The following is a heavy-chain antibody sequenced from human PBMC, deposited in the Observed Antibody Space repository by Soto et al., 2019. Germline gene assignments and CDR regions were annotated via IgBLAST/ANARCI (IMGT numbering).Heavy chain of an antibody. V-gene: IGHV3-53*01. CDR1: GFTVSSNY. CDR2: IYSGGST. D-gene: IGHD6-13*01. CDR3: ARYSSSCGFDY. Sequence: VGSLRLSCAASGFTVSSNYMSWVRQAPGKGLEWVSVIYSGGSTYYADSVKGRFTISRDNSKNTLYLQMNSLRAEDTAVYYCARYSSSCGFDYWGQGTLVTVSS. J-gene: IGHJ4*02.